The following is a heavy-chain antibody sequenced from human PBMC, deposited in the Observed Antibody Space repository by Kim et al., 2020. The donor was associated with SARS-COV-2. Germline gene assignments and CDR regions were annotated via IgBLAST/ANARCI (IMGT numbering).Heavy chain of an antibody. D-gene: IGHD6-13*01. Sequence: GGSLRLSCAASGFTFSSYTMSWVRQAPGKGLECVSVISGGSDNTFYADSVKGRFTISRDSSKNTLYLQMNSLRAEDTAVYYCAKGLYSSSRQPFDPWGQGTLVTVSS. CDR3: AKGLYSSSRQPFDP. J-gene: IGHJ5*02. CDR1: GFTFSSYT. CDR2: ISGGSDNT. V-gene: IGHV3-23*01.